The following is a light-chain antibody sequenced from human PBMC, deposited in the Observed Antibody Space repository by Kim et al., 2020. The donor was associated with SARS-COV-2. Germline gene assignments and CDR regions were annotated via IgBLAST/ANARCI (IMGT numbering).Light chain of an antibody. Sequence: SITLSCPGPSTDVGSSNLLSWYHQLPGKAPKLIIYEVTKRPSGVSYRFSGSKSGNTASLTISGLQAEDEGDYYCCSYGGSVTFDVLFGGGTQLTVL. CDR3: CSYGGSVTFDVL. J-gene: IGLJ2*01. V-gene: IGLV2-23*02. CDR1: STDVGSSNL. CDR2: EVT.